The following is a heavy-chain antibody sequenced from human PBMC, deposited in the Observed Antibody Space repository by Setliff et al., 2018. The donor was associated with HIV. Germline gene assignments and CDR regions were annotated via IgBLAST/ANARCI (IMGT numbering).Heavy chain of an antibody. CDR3: VKDSLGWDSRGTFDC. V-gene: IGHV3-64D*09. J-gene: IGHJ4*02. D-gene: IGHD1-26*01. CDR1: GFTFSGFA. Sequence: PGESLKISCSASGFTFSGFAMHWFRQAPGKGLEFVAVIGYDGDNTYYGDSVKGRFTISRDNSKNTVYLQMSSLRVDDTAVYYCVKDSLGWDSRGTFDCWGQGTLVTVSS. CDR2: IGYDGDNT.